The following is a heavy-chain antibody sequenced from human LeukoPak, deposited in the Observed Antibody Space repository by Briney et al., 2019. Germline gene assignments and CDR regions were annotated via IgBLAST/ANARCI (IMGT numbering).Heavy chain of an antibody. CDR1: GYSFTSYW. CDR3: AXXXXXXXWXGXXXXYYYYYMDX. CDR2: XYPXDSDT. Sequence: GESLKISCKGSGYSFTSYWIGWVRQMPGXGLEWMGIXYPXDSDTRYSPSFQGQVTISADKSISTAYLQWSSLKASDTAMYYCAXXXXXXXWXGXXXXYYYYYMDXXXKGXTVTV. V-gene: IGHV5-51*01. J-gene: IGHJ6*03.